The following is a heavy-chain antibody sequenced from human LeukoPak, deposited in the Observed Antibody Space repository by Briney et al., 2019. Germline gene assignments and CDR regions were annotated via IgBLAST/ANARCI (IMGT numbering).Heavy chain of an antibody. Sequence: SETLSLTCTVSGGSISSGDYYWSWIRQPPGKGLEWIGYIYYSGSTYYNPSLKSRVTLSVDTSKNQFSLKLSSGTAADTAVYYCANEIRPNDYWGQGTLVTVSS. J-gene: IGHJ4*02. D-gene: IGHD1-1*01. V-gene: IGHV4-30-4*01. CDR2: IYYSGST. CDR3: ANEIRPNDY. CDR1: GGSISSGDYY.